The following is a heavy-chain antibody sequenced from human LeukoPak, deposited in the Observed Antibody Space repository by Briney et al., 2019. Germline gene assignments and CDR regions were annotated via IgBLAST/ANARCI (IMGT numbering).Heavy chain of an antibody. CDR2: IYHSGST. CDR1: GGSISSGGYY. Sequence: PSQTLSLTCTVSGGSISSGGYYWSWIRQPPGKGLEWIGYIYHSGSTYYNPSLKSRVTISVDRSKNQFSLKLSSVTAADTAVYYCARPDSEGYFDYWGQGTLVTVSS. CDR3: ARPDSEGYFDY. J-gene: IGHJ4*02. D-gene: IGHD1-14*01. V-gene: IGHV4-30-2*01.